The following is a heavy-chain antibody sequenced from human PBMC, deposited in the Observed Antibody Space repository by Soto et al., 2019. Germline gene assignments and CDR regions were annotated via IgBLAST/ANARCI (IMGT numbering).Heavy chain of an antibody. Sequence: QVQLVQSGAEVKKPGSSVKVSCKASGGTFSSYTISWVRQAPGEGLEWMGRIIPILGIANYAQKFQGRVTITADKSTSTAYMELSSLRSEDTAVYYCARVRRYYYDSSGYWEFDYWGQGTLVTVSS. V-gene: IGHV1-69*02. D-gene: IGHD3-22*01. CDR2: IIPILGIA. J-gene: IGHJ4*02. CDR3: ARVRRYYYDSSGYWEFDY. CDR1: GGTFSSYT.